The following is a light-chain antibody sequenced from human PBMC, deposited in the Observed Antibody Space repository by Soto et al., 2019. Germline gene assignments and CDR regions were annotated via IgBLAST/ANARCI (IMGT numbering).Light chain of an antibody. CDR2: GNS. Sequence: QSVLTQPPSVSGAPGQRVTISCTGSSSNIGAGYDVHWYQQLPGTAPKLLIYGNSNRPSGVPDRFSGSKSGTSASLSITGLQAEDEADYYCQSYDRSLSASLFGGGTQLTVL. CDR3: QSYDRSLSASL. J-gene: IGLJ3*02. CDR1: SSNIGAGYD. V-gene: IGLV1-40*01.